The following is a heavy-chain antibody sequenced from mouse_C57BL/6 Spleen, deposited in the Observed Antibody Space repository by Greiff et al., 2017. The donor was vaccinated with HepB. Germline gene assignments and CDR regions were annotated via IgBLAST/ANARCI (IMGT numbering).Heavy chain of an antibody. D-gene: IGHD1-1*01. V-gene: IGHV1-82*01. Sequence: VQGVESGPELVKPGASVKISCKASGYAFSSSWMNWVKQRPGKGLEWIGRIYPGDGDTNYNGKFKGKATLTADKSSSTAYMQLSSLTSEDSAVYFCARPPYYYGSSLDYWGQGTTLSVSS. CDR3: ARPPYYYGSSLDY. J-gene: IGHJ2*01. CDR1: GYAFSSSW. CDR2: IYPGDGDT.